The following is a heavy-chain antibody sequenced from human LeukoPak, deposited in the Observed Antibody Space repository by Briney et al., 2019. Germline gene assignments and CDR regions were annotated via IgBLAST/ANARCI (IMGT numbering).Heavy chain of an antibody. CDR1: GFTFSTYA. Sequence: PGGSLRLSCAASGFTFSTYAMSWVRQAPGKGLEWVSVISGSGGSTYYADSVKGRFTISRDNSKNTLYLQMNSLRAEDTAVYYCAKHKAVLGTTRNDDAFDIWGQGTMVTVSS. D-gene: IGHD1-7*01. CDR2: ISGSGGST. J-gene: IGHJ3*02. V-gene: IGHV3-23*01. CDR3: AKHKAVLGTTRNDDAFDI.